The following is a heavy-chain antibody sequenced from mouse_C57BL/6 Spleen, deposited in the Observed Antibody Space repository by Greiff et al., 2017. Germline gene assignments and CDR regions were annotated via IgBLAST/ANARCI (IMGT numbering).Heavy chain of an antibody. CDR1: GYTFTSYW. CDR3: ASLFLPSCDY. CDR2: IDPSDSYT. V-gene: IGHV1-59*01. J-gene: IGHJ2*01. D-gene: IGHD6-1*01. Sequence: QVQLKQPGAELVRPGTSVKLSCKASGYTFTSYWMHWVKQRPGQGLEWIGVIDPSDSYTNYNQKFKGKATLTVDTSSSTAYMQLSSLTSEDSAVYYCASLFLPSCDYWGQGTTLTVSS.